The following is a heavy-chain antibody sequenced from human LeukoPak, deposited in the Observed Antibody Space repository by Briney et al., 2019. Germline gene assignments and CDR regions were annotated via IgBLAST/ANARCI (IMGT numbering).Heavy chain of an antibody. CDR3: ARTMIVVVTNDAFDI. CDR2: INHSGST. J-gene: IGHJ3*02. Sequence: PSETLSLTCAVSGGSFSGYYWSWIRQPPGKGLEWIGEINHSGSTNYNPSLKSRVTISVDTSNNQFSLKLSSVTAADTAVYYCARTMIVVVTNDAFDIWGQGTMVTVSS. D-gene: IGHD3-22*01. CDR1: GGSFSGYY. V-gene: IGHV4-34*01.